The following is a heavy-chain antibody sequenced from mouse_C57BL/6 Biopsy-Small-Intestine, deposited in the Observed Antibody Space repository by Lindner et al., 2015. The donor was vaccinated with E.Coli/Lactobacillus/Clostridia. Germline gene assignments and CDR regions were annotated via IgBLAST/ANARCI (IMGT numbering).Heavy chain of an antibody. J-gene: IGHJ3*01. V-gene: IGHV1-80*01. D-gene: IGHD2-3*01. CDR3: ASYEGYFPWFAF. CDR1: GYAFSNYW. CDR2: IYPGDGDT. Sequence: VQLQESGADLVKPGASVKISCKASGYAFSNYWMHWVKQRPGKGLEWIGQIYPGDGDTNYNGDFKGKATLTADKSSSTAYMQLSSLTSEDSAVYFCASYEGYFPWFAFWGQGTLVTVSA.